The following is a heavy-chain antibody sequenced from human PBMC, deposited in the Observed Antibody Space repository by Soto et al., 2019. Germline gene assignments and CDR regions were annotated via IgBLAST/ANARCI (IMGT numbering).Heavy chain of an antibody. V-gene: IGHV1-46*01. CDR2: INPSGGST. CDR3: ARVWVDYDSSGYPMNDY. Sequence: ASVKVSCKASGYTFTSYYMHWVRQAPGQGLEWMGIINPSGGSTSYAQKFQGRVTMTRDTSASTVYMELSSLRSEDTAVYYCARVWVDYDSSGYPMNDYWGQGTLVTVSS. J-gene: IGHJ4*02. D-gene: IGHD3-22*01. CDR1: GYTFTSYY.